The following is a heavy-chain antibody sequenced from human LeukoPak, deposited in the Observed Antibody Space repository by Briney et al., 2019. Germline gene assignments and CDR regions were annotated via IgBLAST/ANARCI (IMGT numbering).Heavy chain of an antibody. V-gene: IGHV4-59*13. CDR1: GTSINTYS. J-gene: IGHJ4*02. CDR3: ARGDQEFDY. CDR2: VYASGDYNSGIN. Sequence: PSQTPSLACTVSGTSINTYSWSWIRQTPGKGLEWIGYVYASGDYNSGINTYNPSLESRVTITVDTSKNQFALRLTSLTAADTDVYYCARGDQEFDYWGQGTRVTVSS.